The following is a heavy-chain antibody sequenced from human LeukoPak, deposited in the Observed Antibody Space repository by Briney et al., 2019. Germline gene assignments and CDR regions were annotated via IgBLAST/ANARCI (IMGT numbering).Heavy chain of an antibody. Sequence: GGSLRLSCAASGFTFSSYWMSWVRQAPGKGLEWVSAISGSGGSTYYADSVKGRFTISRDNSKNTLYLQMNSLRAEDTAVYYCAKNGPYGFLEWLSDYWGQGTLVTVSS. CDR2: ISGSGGST. V-gene: IGHV3-23*01. J-gene: IGHJ4*02. D-gene: IGHD3-3*01. CDR1: GFTFSSYW. CDR3: AKNGPYGFLEWLSDY.